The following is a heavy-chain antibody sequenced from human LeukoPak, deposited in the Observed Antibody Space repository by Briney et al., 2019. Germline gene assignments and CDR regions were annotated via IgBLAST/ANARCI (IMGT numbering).Heavy chain of an antibody. J-gene: IGHJ3*02. V-gene: IGHV1-2*02. CDR1: GYTFTGYY. Sequence: ASVKVSCKASGYTFTGYYMHWVRQAPGQGLEWMGWINPNSGGTNYAQKFQGRVTMTRDTSISTAYMELSRLRSDDTAVYYCAREADYYDSSGYTIPDAFDIWGQGTMVTVSS. CDR3: AREADYYDSSGYTIPDAFDI. CDR2: INPNSGGT. D-gene: IGHD3-22*01.